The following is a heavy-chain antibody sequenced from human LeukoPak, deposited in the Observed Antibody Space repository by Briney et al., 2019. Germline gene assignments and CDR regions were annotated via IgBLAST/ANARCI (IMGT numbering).Heavy chain of an antibody. V-gene: IGHV3-64*04. Sequence: GGSLRLSCSASGFTFSSYAMHWVRQAPGKGLEYVSAISSNGGSTYYADSVKGRFTISRDNSKNTLYLQMNSLRAEDTAVYYCARDLDYYDSSGYLDAFDIWGQGTMVTVSS. J-gene: IGHJ3*02. CDR3: ARDLDYYDSSGYLDAFDI. CDR2: ISSNGGST. D-gene: IGHD3-22*01. CDR1: GFTFSSYA.